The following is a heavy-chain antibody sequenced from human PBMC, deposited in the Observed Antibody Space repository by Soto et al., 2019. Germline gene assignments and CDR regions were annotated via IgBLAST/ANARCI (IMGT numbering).Heavy chain of an antibody. CDR2: ISVYNGNT. V-gene: IGHV1-18*01. J-gene: IGHJ4*02. CDR1: GYTFSSYG. Sequence: ASVKVSCKASGYTFSSYGLSWVLQAPGEGLEWMGWISVYNGNTNYAQKLQGRVTMTTDTSTSTAYMELRSLRSDDTAVYYCAGGHGYNYGSSDYWGQGTLVTVSS. D-gene: IGHD5-18*01. CDR3: AGGHGYNYGSSDY.